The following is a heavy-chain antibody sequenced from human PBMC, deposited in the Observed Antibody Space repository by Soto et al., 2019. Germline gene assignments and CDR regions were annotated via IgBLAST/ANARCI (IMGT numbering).Heavy chain of an antibody. CDR3: AKRRGAGGHFDY. CDR1: GFTFSSYA. Sequence: DVQLLESGGGLVQAEGSLRLSCAASGFTFSSYAMGWVRQGPGKGLEWVAVVSIGGSTHYADSVRGRFTISRDNSKNTLSLQMNSLTGEDTAVYFCAKRRGAGGHFDYWGQGPLVTVSS. CDR2: VSIGGST. D-gene: IGHD2-15*01. J-gene: IGHJ4*02. V-gene: IGHV3-23*01.